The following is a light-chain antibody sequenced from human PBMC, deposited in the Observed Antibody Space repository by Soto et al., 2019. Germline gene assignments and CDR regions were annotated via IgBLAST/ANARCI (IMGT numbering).Light chain of an antibody. V-gene: IGLV2-18*01. CDR2: DVS. J-gene: IGLJ1*01. Sequence: QPVLTQPPSVSGSPGQSVTISCTGTISDVGSYHRVSWYQQSPGTAPKVLIYDVSNRPSGVPDRFSGSRSGKTASLTISGLQADDEADYYCSLYTSSSTYVFGPGTKVTVL. CDR3: SLYTSSSTYV. CDR1: ISDVGSYHR.